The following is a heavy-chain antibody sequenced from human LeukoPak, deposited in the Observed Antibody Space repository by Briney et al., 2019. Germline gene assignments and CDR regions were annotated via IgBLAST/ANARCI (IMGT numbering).Heavy chain of an antibody. D-gene: IGHD5-12*01. CDR2: ISSGGTP. CDR1: GFTVSTNY. V-gene: IGHV3-66*02. Sequence: GGSLRLSCAASGFTVSTNYMSWVRQAPGKGLVWVSVISSGGTPYYADSVKGRFTISRDSSENTLYLQMHSLRAEDTAVYYCARGGAGYAFDYWGQGTLVTVSS. CDR3: ARGGAGYAFDY. J-gene: IGHJ4*02.